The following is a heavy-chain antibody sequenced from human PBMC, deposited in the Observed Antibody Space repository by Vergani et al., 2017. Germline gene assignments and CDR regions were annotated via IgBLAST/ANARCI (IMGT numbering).Heavy chain of an antibody. J-gene: IGHJ4*02. Sequence: QLQLQESGPGLVKPSETLSLTCTVSGGSISSSSYYWGWIRQPPGKGLEWIGSIYYSGSTYYNPSLKSRVTISVDTSKNPFSLKLSSVTAADTAVYYCAREASYYGSGSYYVFFDYWGQGTLVTVSS. V-gene: IGHV4-39*07. CDR1: GGSISSSSYY. CDR3: AREASYYGSGSYYVFFDY. D-gene: IGHD3-10*01. CDR2: IYYSGST.